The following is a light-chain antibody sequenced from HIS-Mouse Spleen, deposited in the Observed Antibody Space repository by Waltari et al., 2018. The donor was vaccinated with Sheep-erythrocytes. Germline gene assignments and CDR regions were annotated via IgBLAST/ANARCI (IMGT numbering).Light chain of an antibody. J-gene: IGLJ3*02. CDR2: EEN. V-gene: IGLV6-57*04. CDR1: SGSIASNY. CDR3: QSYDSSNHGV. Sequence: NFMLTQPHSVSESPGKTVTISCTRSSGSIASNYVQWYQQRPGSAPTTVIYEENQRPSGVPDRVSGSIDSSSNSASLTISGLKTEDEADYYCQSYDSSNHGVFGGGTKLTVL.